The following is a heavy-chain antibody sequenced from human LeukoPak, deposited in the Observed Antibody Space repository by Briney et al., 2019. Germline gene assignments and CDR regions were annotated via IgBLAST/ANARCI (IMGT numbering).Heavy chain of an antibody. CDR3: ARGWNDFWSGYHRFDY. V-gene: IGHV4-34*01. CDR2: INHSGST. Sequence: SETLPLTCAVYGGSFSGYYWSWIRQPPGKGLEWIGEINHSGSTNYNPSLKSRVTISVDTSKNQFSLKLSSVTAADTAVYYCARGWNDFWSGYHRFDYWGQGTLVTVSS. D-gene: IGHD3-3*01. CDR1: GGSFSGYY. J-gene: IGHJ4*02.